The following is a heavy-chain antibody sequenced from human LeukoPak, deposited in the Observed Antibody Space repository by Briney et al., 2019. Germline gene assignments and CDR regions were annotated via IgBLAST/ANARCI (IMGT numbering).Heavy chain of an antibody. CDR2: ISGSNDNR. CDR1: GYTFKSYG. J-gene: IGHJ3*02. CDR3: ARRSSDDAFDI. D-gene: IGHD6-13*01. Sequence: ASVKVSCKASGYTFKSYGLSWVRQAPGQGLEWMGWISGSNDNRHYAQKLQGRVTMTTDTSTSRAYMELRSLRSDDTAVYYCARRSSDDAFDIWGQGTMVAVSS. V-gene: IGHV1-18*01.